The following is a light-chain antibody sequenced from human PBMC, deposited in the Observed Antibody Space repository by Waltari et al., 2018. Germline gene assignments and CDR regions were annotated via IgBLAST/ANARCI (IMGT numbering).Light chain of an antibody. J-gene: IGKJ1*01. Sequence: EIVMTQSPGTLSVSPGERVTLSCGAGQSVSSKLAWYQHKPGQAPRLLIYGASTRATGIPARFSGSGSGTEFTLTISSLQSEDFAVYYCQQYNDWPPLTFGQGTKVEMK. CDR1: QSVSSK. CDR3: QQYNDWPPLT. V-gene: IGKV3-15*01. CDR2: GAS.